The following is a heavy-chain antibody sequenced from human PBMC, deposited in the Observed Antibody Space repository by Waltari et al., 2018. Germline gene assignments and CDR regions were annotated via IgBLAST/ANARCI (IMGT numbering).Heavy chain of an antibody. Sequence: QVPLVQSGAEVKNPGSSVTVSCKSSGGTFSCYAICSVRQAPGQGLEWMGGIIPILGIANYEQKCQGRVTITADKSTSTAYMELSSLRSEDTAVYYCARDLGGSSLGDYWGQGKRVTVSS. CDR3: ARDLGGSSLGDY. V-gene: IGHV1-69*10. D-gene: IGHD3-10*01. J-gene: IGHJ4*02. CDR1: GGTFSCYA. CDR2: IIPILGIA.